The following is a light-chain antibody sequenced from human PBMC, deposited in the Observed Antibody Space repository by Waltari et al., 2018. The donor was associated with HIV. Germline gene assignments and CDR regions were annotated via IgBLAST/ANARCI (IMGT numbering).Light chain of an antibody. CDR1: QSVSSY. V-gene: IGKV3-11*01. Sequence: EIVLTPSPVTLSLSPGERVTLSCRASQSVSSYLAWYQQKPGQAPRLLIYDASNRATGIPARFSGSGSGTDFTLTISSLEPEDFAVYYCQQRSNWPLTFGGGTKVEIK. CDR2: DAS. CDR3: QQRSNWPLT. J-gene: IGKJ4*01.